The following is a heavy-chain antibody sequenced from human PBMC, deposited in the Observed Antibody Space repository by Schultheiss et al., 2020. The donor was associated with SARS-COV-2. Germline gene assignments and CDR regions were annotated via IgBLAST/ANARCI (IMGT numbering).Heavy chain of an antibody. V-gene: IGHV4-30-4*01. CDR2: VHYSGST. Sequence: SETLSLTCTVSGGSIRSGESYWSWIRQSPGKGLEWIGYVHYSGSTDSNPSLKSRVITSVDTSKNQFSLKLSSVTAADTAVYYCARGGTMVRGDEPNPVDYWGQGTLVTVAS. J-gene: IGHJ4*02. CDR3: ARGGTMVRGDEPNPVDY. CDR1: GGSIRSGESY. D-gene: IGHD3-10*01.